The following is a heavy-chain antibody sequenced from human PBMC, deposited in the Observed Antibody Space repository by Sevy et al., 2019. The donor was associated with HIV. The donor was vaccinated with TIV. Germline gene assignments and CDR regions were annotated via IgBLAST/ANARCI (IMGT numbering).Heavy chain of an antibody. CDR1: GFTFSDYY. CDR3: ARDVDYGDYDY. J-gene: IGHJ4*02. Sequence: GGSLRLSCAASGFTFSDYYMSWIRQAPGKGVEWVSYISSSSSYTNYADSVKGRFTISRDNAKNSLYLQMNSLRAEDTAVYYCARDVDYGDYDYWGQGTLVTVSS. D-gene: IGHD4-17*01. V-gene: IGHV3-11*06. CDR2: ISSSSSYT.